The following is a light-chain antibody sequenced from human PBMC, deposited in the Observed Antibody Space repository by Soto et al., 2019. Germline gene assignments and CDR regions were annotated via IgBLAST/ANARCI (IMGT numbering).Light chain of an antibody. Sequence: EIVLTQSPGTLSLSPGERATLSCRASQRVSNNYLAWYQQRAGQAPRLLIYGASTRATGIPDGFSGSGSATDFALTISRLEPEDFAVYYCQQYGPSLYTFGQGTKLEIK. V-gene: IGKV3-20*01. CDR1: QRVSNNY. CDR3: QQYGPSLYT. J-gene: IGKJ2*01. CDR2: GAS.